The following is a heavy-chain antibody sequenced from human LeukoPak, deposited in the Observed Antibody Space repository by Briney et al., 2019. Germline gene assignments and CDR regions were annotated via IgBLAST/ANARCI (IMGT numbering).Heavy chain of an antibody. Sequence: PSETLSLTCTVSGGSISSSSYYWGWLRQPPGKGLEWIGSIYYSGSTYYNPSLKSRVTISVDTSKHQFSLKLSSVTAADTAVYYCARPAAYYDSSDPYDYWGQGALVTVSS. J-gene: IGHJ4*02. CDR3: ARPAAYYDSSDPYDY. V-gene: IGHV4-39*01. D-gene: IGHD3-22*01. CDR1: GGSISSSSYY. CDR2: IYYSGST.